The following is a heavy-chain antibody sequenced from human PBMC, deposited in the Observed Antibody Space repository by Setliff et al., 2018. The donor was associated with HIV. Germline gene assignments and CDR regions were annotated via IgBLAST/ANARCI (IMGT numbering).Heavy chain of an antibody. Sequence: SETLSLTCSVSGVSVSINSYFWSWIRQPPGGGLEWIGEINHSGSTKYNPSLKSRVTISVDTSKNQFSLKLSSVTAADTAVYYCARGTAYYNFWSGYSQDYYYYMDVWGKGTTVTVSS. CDR2: INHSGST. CDR3: ARGTAYYNFWSGYSQDYYYYMDV. V-gene: IGHV4-34*01. D-gene: IGHD3-3*01. J-gene: IGHJ6*03. CDR1: GVSVSINSYF.